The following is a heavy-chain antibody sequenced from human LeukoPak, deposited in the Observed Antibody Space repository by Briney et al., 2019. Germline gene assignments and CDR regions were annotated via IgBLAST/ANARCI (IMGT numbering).Heavy chain of an antibody. D-gene: IGHD5-18*01. CDR3: ARELHEPAMVTKDWFDP. V-gene: IGHV1-69*04. CDR2: IIPILGIA. Sequence: GASVKVSCKASGGTFSSYTISWVRQAPGQGLEWMGRIIPILGIANYAQKFQGRVTITADKSTSTAYMELSSLRSEDTAVYYCARELHEPAMVTKDWFDPWGQETLVTVSS. J-gene: IGHJ5*02. CDR1: GGTFSSYT.